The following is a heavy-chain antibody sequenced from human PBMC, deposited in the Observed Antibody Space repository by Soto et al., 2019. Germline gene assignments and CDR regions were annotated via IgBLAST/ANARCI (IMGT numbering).Heavy chain of an antibody. D-gene: IGHD6-6*01. CDR3: ARNRIAARLRGRDYYYGMDV. Sequence: GGSLRLSCAASGFTFSSYAMSWVRQAPGKGLEWVSAISGSGGSTYYADSVKGRFTISRDNSKNTLYLQMNSLRAEDTAVYYCARNRIAARLRGRDYYYGMDVWGQGTTVTVSS. J-gene: IGHJ6*02. CDR2: ISGSGGST. CDR1: GFTFSSYA. V-gene: IGHV3-23*01.